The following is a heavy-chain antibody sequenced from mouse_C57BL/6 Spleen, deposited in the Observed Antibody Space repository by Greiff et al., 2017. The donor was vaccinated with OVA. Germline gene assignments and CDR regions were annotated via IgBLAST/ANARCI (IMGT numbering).Heavy chain of an antibody. J-gene: IGHJ3*01. V-gene: IGHV1-18*01. Sequence: EVKLLESGPELVKPGASVKIPCKASGYTFTDYNMDWVKQSPGKSLEWIGDINPNNGGTIYNQKFKGKATLTVDKSSSTAYMELRSLTSEDTAVYYCARGGGTYWGQGTLVTVSA. CDR1: GYTFTDYN. D-gene: IGHD1-1*02. CDR3: ARGGGTY. CDR2: INPNNGGT.